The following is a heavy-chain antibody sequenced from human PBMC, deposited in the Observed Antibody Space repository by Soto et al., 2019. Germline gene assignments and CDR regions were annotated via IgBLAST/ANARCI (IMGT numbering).Heavy chain of an antibody. Sequence: XVSLSLSCAASGFTFSSYEMNWVRQAPGKGLEWVSYISSSGSTIYYADSVKGRFTISRDNAKNSLYLQMNSLRAEDTAVYYCARTRSGSYVGYFDYWGQGTLVTVSS. CDR3: ARTRSGSYVGYFDY. CDR2: ISSSGSTI. J-gene: IGHJ4*02. CDR1: GFTFSSYE. V-gene: IGHV3-48*03. D-gene: IGHD1-26*01.